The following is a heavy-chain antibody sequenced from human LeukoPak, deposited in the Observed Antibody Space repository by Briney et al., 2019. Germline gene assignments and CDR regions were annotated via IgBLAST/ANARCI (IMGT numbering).Heavy chain of an antibody. V-gene: IGHV3-53*01. CDR2: IYNSGTT. CDR1: GLTVSNNF. D-gene: IGHD4-11*01. CDR3: ARAPTITTNYDS. Sequence: GGSLRLSCAASGLTVSNNFISWVRQARGRGLEWVSIIYNSGTTYYADSVKGRFTISRDNSENTVFLQMDNLRAEDSAVYFCARAPTITTNYDSWGQGTLVTVSS. J-gene: IGHJ4*02.